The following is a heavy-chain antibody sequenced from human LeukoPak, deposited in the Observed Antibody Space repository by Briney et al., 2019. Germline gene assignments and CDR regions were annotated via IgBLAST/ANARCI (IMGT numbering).Heavy chain of an antibody. Sequence: PGGSLRLSCTASAVSFSSYGVHWVRQAPGKGLEWVAFIWYDGSNNYYADSVKGPFTISKDNSKNTLYLQMNSLRAEDTAVYYCAKDRDCTNGVCYTFDYWLQGTLVTVCS. CDR2: IWYDGSNN. CDR3: AKDRDCTNGVCYTFDY. CDR1: AVSFSSYG. D-gene: IGHD2-8*01. J-gene: IGHJ4*02. V-gene: IGHV3-30*02.